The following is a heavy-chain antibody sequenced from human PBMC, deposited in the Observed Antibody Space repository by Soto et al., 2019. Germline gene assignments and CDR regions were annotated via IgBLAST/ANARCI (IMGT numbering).Heavy chain of an antibody. Sequence: PSETLSLSCAASGFTFGSYAMSWVRQAPGKGLEWVSSMNGGGGSTYYAESVQGRFTISRDNSKNTLYLQMNSLRVEDTAVYYCAKKSEIAVPRYYFDLWGQGTLVTVSS. CDR3: AKKSEIAVPRYYFDL. V-gene: IGHV3-23*01. CDR2: MNGGGGST. CDR1: GFTFGSYA. D-gene: IGHD2-21*01. J-gene: IGHJ4*02.